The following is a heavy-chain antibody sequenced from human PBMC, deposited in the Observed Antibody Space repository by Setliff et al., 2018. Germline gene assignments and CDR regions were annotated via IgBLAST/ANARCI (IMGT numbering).Heavy chain of an antibody. CDR1: GGSFSGYY. V-gene: IGHV4-34*01. Sequence: PSETLSLTCAVYGGSFSGYYWSWIRQPPGKGLEWIGEINHSGSTNNNPSLKSRVTISVDTSKNQFSLKLNSMTAADTAVYYCATLTGDRGVDYWGQGRLVTVSS. J-gene: IGHJ4*02. D-gene: IGHD7-27*01. CDR2: INHSGST. CDR3: ATLTGDRGVDY.